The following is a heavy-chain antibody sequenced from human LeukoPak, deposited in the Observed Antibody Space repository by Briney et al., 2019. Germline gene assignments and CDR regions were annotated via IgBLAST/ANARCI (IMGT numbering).Heavy chain of an antibody. V-gene: IGHV3-23*01. CDR2: IGASGADT. J-gene: IGHJ3*01. Sequence: EGSLRLSCEASGFTFSSYALTWVRQAPERGLEWVSAIGASGADTYYADSVKGRFTVSRDNAKNTLYLHMTSLGAEDTAVYFCARRPRDTSGYYLGAFEAWGQGTTVTVSS. D-gene: IGHD3-22*01. CDR3: ARRPRDTSGYYLGAFEA. CDR1: GFTFSSYA.